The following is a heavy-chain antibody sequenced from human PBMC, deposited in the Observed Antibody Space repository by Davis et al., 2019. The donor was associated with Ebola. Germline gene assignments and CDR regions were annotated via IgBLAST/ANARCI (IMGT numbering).Heavy chain of an antibody. V-gene: IGHV3-21*01. CDR1: GFSFSDYS. D-gene: IGHD2-15*01. Sequence: GESLKISCAASGFSFSDYSMNWVRQAPGKGLEWVSSITSSSRYIYYAESVKGRFTISRDNAKNSLYLQMNSLRAEDTAVYYCANIVVVVAATPAFDYWGQGTLVTVSS. CDR2: ITSSSRYI. J-gene: IGHJ4*02. CDR3: ANIVVVVAATPAFDY.